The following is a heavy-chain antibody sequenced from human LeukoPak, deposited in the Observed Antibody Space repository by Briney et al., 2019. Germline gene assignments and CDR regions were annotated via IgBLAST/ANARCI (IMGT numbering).Heavy chain of an antibody. CDR3: ARHGGTYSSGWYEYDY. CDR2: IYDSGST. D-gene: IGHD6-19*01. V-gene: IGHV4-30-4*01. Sequence: SQTLSLTCTVSGGSISSGDYYWTWIRQPPGKGLEWIGYIYDSGSTHYNSSLKSRLNISVDTSKHQFSLKLSSVTAADTAVYYCARHGGTYSSGWYEYDYWGQGTLVTVSS. CDR1: GGSISSGDYY. J-gene: IGHJ4*02.